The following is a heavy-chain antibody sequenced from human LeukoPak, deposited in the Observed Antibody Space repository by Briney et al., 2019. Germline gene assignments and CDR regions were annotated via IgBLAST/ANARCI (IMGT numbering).Heavy chain of an antibody. D-gene: IGHD2-2*01. CDR1: GFTFSSYS. V-gene: IGHV3-21*01. CDR2: ISSSSHI. CDR3: ARDQKDIAVVPADTFEYYGMDV. Sequence: GGSLRLSCAASGFTFSSYSMNWVRQAPGKGLEWVSSISSSSHIYYADSVKGRFTISRDNAKNSLYLQMNSLRAEDTAVYYCARDQKDIAVVPADTFEYYGMDVWGQGTTVTVSS. J-gene: IGHJ6*02.